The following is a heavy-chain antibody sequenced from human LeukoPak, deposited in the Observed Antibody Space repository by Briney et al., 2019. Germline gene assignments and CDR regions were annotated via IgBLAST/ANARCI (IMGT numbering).Heavy chain of an antibody. Sequence: KPSGPTLVNPTQTLTLTCTFSGFSLSTSGVGVGWIRQPPGKALEWLALIYWDDDKRYSPSLKSRLTITKDTSKNQVVLTMTNMDPVDTATYYCAHHLLTMVTEGINFDYWGQGTLVTVSS. CDR2: IYWDDDK. D-gene: IGHD4/OR15-4a*01. J-gene: IGHJ4*02. CDR3: AHHLLTMVTEGINFDY. V-gene: IGHV2-5*02. CDR1: GFSLSTSGVG.